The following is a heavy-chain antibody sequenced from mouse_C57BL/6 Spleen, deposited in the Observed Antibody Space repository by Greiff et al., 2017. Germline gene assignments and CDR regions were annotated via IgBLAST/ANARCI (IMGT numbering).Heavy chain of an antibody. V-gene: IGHV5-17*01. D-gene: IGHD2-4*01. CDR2: ISSGSSTI. J-gene: IGHJ4*01. CDR1: GFTFSDYG. CDR3: SRPRIYYDYDRYYAMDY. Sequence: EVKLMESGGGLVKPGGSLKLSCAASGFTFSDYGMHWVRQAPEKGLEWVAYISSGSSTIYYADTVKGRFTISRDNAKNTLFLQMTSLRSEDTAMYYWSRPRIYYDYDRYYAMDYWGQGTSVTVA.